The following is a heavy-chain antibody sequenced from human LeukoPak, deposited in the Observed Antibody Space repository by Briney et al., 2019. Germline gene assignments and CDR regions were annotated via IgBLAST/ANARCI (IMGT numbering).Heavy chain of an antibody. J-gene: IGHJ4*02. CDR3: AFLDVVVPAARIDY. CDR1: GFTFSSYA. Sequence: GGSLRLSCAASGFTFSSYAMSWVRQAPGKGLEWVSAISGSGGSTYYADSVKGRFTISRDNSKNTLYPQMNSLRAEDTAVYYCAFLDVVVPAARIDYWGQGTLVTVSS. CDR2: ISGSGGST. D-gene: IGHD2-2*01. V-gene: IGHV3-23*01.